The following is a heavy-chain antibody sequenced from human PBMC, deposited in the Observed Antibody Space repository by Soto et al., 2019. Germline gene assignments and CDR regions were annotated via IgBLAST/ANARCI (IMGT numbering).Heavy chain of an antibody. V-gene: IGHV3-23*01. J-gene: IGHJ5*02. CDR3: AKDPHYYGSGSYYRAFDP. CDR1: GFTFSSYA. D-gene: IGHD3-10*01. Sequence: GGSLRLSCAASGFTFSSYAMSWVRQAPGKGLEWVSAISGSGGSTYYADSVKGRFTISRDNSKNTLYLQMNSLRAEDTAVYYCAKDPHYYGSGSYYRAFDPWGQGTLVTVSS. CDR2: ISGSGGST.